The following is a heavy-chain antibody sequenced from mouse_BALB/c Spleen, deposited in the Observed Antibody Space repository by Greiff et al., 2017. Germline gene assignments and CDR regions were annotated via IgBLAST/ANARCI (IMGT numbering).Heavy chain of an antibody. CDR2: ISYSGST. J-gene: IGHJ3*01. Sequence: EVKLQESGPGLVKPSQSLSLTCTVTGYSITSDYAWNWIRQFPGNKLEWMGYISYSGSTSYNPSLKSRISITRDTSKNQFFLQLNSVTTEDTATYYCARGGIYYGYDGFAYWGQGTLVTVSA. V-gene: IGHV3-2*02. CDR3: ARGGIYYGYDGFAY. D-gene: IGHD2-2*01. CDR1: GYSITSDYA.